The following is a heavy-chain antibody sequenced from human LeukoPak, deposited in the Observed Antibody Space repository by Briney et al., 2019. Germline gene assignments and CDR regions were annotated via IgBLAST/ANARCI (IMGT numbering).Heavy chain of an antibody. CDR2: ISGSGGST. CDR3: AKDSWFGEPNGHFDY. D-gene: IGHD3-10*01. CDR1: GFTVSNTY. J-gene: IGHJ4*02. V-gene: IGHV3-23*01. Sequence: GGSLRLSCAASGFTVSNTYMSWVRQAPGKGLEWVSAISGSGGSTYYADSVKGRFTISRDNSKNTLYLQMDSLRAEDTAVYYCAKDSWFGEPNGHFDYWGQGTLVTVSS.